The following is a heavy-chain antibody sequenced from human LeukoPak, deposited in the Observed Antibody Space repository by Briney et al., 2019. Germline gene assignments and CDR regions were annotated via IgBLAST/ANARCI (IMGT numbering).Heavy chain of an antibody. V-gene: IGHV4-59*01. CDR2: IYYSGST. D-gene: IGHD5-12*01. CDR3: ARTPQSGYVAYYFDY. J-gene: IGHJ4*02. Sequence: SETLSLTCAVYGGSFSSYYWSWIRQPPGKGLEWIGYIYYSGSTNYNPSLKSRVTISLDTSKNQFSLKLSSVTAADTAVYYCARTPQSGYVAYYFDYWGQGTLVTVSS. CDR1: GGSFSSYY.